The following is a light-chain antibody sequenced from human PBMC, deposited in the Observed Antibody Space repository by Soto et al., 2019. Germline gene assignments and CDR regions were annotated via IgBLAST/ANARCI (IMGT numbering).Light chain of an antibody. CDR2: AVS. CDR3: SSYATSGTPWV. J-gene: IGLJ3*02. CDR1: SRDVGAYNF. Sequence: QSALTQPRSVSGSPGQSVTISCTGTSRDVGAYNFVSWYQQRPGKAPKLMIFAVSDRPSGVSDRFSGSKSGYTASLTISGLQSDDEAFYYCSSYATSGTPWVFGGGTKLTVL. V-gene: IGLV2-11*01.